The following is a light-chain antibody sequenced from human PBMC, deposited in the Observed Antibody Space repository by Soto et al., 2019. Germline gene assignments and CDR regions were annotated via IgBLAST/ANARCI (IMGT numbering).Light chain of an antibody. V-gene: IGKV3-15*01. CDR2: GAS. J-gene: IGKJ1*01. CDR1: QSVSSSY. Sequence: EIVMTQSPAALSVSPGEKATLYCRASQSVSSSYLAWYQQKPGQAPRLLLYGASARATGVPARFSGSGSGTQFTLTISSLQSEDFAVYYCQQYNNWRQTFGQGTKVDIK. CDR3: QQYNNWRQT.